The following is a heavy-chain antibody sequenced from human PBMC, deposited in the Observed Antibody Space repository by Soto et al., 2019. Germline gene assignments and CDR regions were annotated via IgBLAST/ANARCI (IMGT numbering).Heavy chain of an antibody. CDR1: GFTFSSYS. V-gene: IGHV3-21*01. CDR3: ARDLYSSTARYFDY. D-gene: IGHD6-13*01. J-gene: IGHJ4*02. Sequence: EVQLVESGGGLVKPGGSLRLSCAASGFTFSSYSMNWVRQAPGKGLEWVSSISSSSSYIYYADSVKGRFTISRDNAKNSLYLQMNSLRAEDTAVYYCARDLYSSTARYFDYWGQGTLVTVSS. CDR2: ISSSSSYI.